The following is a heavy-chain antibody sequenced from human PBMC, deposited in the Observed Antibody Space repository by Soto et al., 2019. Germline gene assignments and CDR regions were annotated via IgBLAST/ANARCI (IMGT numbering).Heavy chain of an antibody. D-gene: IGHD2-8*01. V-gene: IGHV3-21*01. Sequence: EVQLVESWGGLVKPVGSLRLSCASSGFTFSDYSMNWVRQSPGKEREWASSFSSSRSYIYYADSVKARISISRDNAKDAQYMQMGCLRAEDTAVDYWARVGYCSNGVCYTTNYYYMDVWGKGNTVTV. CDR2: FSSSRSYI. CDR1: GFTFSDYS. CDR3: ARVGYCSNGVCYTTNYYYMDV. J-gene: IGHJ6*03.